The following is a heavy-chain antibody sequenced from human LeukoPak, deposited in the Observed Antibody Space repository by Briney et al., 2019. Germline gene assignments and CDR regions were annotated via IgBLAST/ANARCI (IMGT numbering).Heavy chain of an antibody. Sequence: SETLSLTCTVSGGSISNYYWSWIRQPPGKGLEWIGFVYYSGSTNYNPSLKSRVTISVDTSKNQFSLKVRSVTPADTAVYYCARRQTTVTTNYYYYYMDVWGKGTTVTVSS. V-gene: IGHV4-59*01. CDR1: GGSISNYY. CDR2: VYYSGST. CDR3: ARRQTTVTTNYYYYYMDV. D-gene: IGHD4-17*01. J-gene: IGHJ6*03.